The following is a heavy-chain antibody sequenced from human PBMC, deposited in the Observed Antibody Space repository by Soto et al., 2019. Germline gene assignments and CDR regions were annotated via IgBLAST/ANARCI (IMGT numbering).Heavy chain of an antibody. V-gene: IGHV3-21*01. CDR1: GFTFSSYS. Sequence: GGSLRLSCAASGFTFSSYSMNWVRQAPGKGLEWVSSISSSSSYIYYADSVKGRFTISRDNAKNSLYLQMNSLRAEDTAVYYCARVSGSSGWYFDYWGQGTLVTVSS. D-gene: IGHD6-19*01. CDR3: ARVSGSSGWYFDY. J-gene: IGHJ4*02. CDR2: ISSSSSYI.